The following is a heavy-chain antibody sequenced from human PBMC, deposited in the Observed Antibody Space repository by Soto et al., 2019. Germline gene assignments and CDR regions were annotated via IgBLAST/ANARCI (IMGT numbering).Heavy chain of an antibody. V-gene: IGHV4-30-4*01. CDR3: ASLSGSFGYGMDV. D-gene: IGHD1-26*01. CDR2: IYYSGST. Sequence: PSETLSLTCTVSVGSISSGDYYWSWIRQPPGKGLEWIGYIYYSGSTYYNPSLKSRVTISVDTSKNQFSLKLSSVTAADTAVYYCASLSGSFGYGMDVWGQGTTVTVSS. CDR1: VGSISSGDYY. J-gene: IGHJ6*02.